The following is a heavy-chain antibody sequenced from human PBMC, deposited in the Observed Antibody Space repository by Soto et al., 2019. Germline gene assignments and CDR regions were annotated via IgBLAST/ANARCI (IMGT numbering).Heavy chain of an antibody. J-gene: IGHJ4*02. CDR3: SNREYYDSATFSPLFES. D-gene: IGHD3-22*01. Sequence: EVQLLESGGGLVQPGGSLRLSCTASGFTFSGYAMSWVRQSPGKELEWVAAITGDGHRTYYADSVEGRFTISRDNSKKTLFLQMNSLRTEDTAIYHCSNREYYDSATFSPLFESWGQGVLVTVSS. V-gene: IGHV3-23*01. CDR1: GFTFSGYA. CDR2: ITGDGHRT.